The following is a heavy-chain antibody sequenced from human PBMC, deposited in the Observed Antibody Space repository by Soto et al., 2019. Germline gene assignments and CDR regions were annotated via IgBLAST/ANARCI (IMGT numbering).Heavy chain of an antibody. V-gene: IGHV3-23*01. CDR2: VSGSAINT. J-gene: IGHJ4*02. Sequence: GGSLRLSCAASGFTFSNYVMTWVRQAPGKGLEWVSGVSGSAINTYYADSVKGRFTISRDNSKNTLYLQMSSLRAEDTALYYCAKASRNLWEAPFDNWGQGALVTVSS. CDR1: GFTFSNYV. D-gene: IGHD1-26*01. CDR3: AKASRNLWEAPFDN.